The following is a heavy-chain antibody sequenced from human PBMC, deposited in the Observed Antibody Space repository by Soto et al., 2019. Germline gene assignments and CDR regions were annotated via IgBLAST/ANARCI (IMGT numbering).Heavy chain of an antibody. CDR2: IYYSGST. V-gene: IGHV4-30-4*01. CDR3: ARHPLVDTAMVNSYGMDV. Sequence: SETLSLTCTVSGGSISNVDYYWSWIRQPPGKGLEWIGYIYYSGSTYYNPSLKSRVTISVDTSKNQFSLKLSSVTAADTAVYYCARHPLVDTAMVNSYGMDVWGQGTTVTVSS. CDR1: GGSISNVDYY. D-gene: IGHD5-18*01. J-gene: IGHJ6*02.